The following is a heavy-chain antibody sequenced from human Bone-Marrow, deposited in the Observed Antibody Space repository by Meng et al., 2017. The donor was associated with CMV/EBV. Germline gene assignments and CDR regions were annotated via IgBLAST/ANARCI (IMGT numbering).Heavy chain of an antibody. D-gene: IGHD6-6*01. J-gene: IGHJ6*01. CDR1: GGSFSGYY. Sequence: SETLSLTCAVYGGSFSGYYWSWIRQPPGKGLEWIGEINHSGSTNYNPSLKSRVTISVDTSKNQFSLKLSSVTAADTAVYYCARDSSSRISNYYYGMDVWEQGTTVTVSS. CDR2: INHSGST. V-gene: IGHV4-34*01. CDR3: ARDSSSRISNYYYGMDV.